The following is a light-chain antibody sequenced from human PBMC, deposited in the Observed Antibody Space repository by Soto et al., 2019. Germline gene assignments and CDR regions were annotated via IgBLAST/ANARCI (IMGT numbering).Light chain of an antibody. CDR2: RTS. CDR3: QEYNGRSS. Sequence: VTAQYPATLSVSPGERATLSCRASQDVGGDLAWYQQKPGQAPRLLIYRTSTRATGVPARFSGSGSGTEFTLTISSLQSEDFAVYYCQEYNGRSSFGQGTKVEIK. V-gene: IGKV3-15*01. J-gene: IGKJ1*01. CDR1: QDVGGD.